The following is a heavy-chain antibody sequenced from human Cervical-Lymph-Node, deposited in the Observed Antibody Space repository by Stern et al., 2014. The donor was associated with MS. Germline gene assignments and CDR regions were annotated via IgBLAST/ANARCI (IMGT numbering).Heavy chain of an antibody. Sequence: QVQLVQSGAEVKKPGASVKVSCKASGYSFTSHYMHWVRQAPGQGLEWVGIINPSGDSASYAQQLQGRVTMTRDTSTSTVYMELSSLRSEDTAVYYCASGTGSKRPTGNYWGQGTLVTVSS. D-gene: IGHD3/OR15-3a*01. V-gene: IGHV1-46*01. CDR1: GYSFTSHY. J-gene: IGHJ4*02. CDR2: INPSGDSA. CDR3: ASGTGSKRPTGNY.